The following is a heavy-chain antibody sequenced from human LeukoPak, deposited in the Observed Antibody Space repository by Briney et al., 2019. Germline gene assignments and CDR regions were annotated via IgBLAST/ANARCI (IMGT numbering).Heavy chain of an antibody. CDR1: GYTFTSYG. D-gene: IGHD3-16*02. CDR2: ISAYNGNT. Sequence: ASVKVSCKASGYTFTSYGISWVRQAPGQGLEWMGWISAYNGNTNYAQKLQGRVTMTTDTSTSTAYMELRSLRSDDTAVYYCAREMRGSYYDYVWGSYQDAFVIWGQGTMVTVSS. J-gene: IGHJ3*02. V-gene: IGHV1-18*01. CDR3: AREMRGSYYDYVWGSYQDAFVI.